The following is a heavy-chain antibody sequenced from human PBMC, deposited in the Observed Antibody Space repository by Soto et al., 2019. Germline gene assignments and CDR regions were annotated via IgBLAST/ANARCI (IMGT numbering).Heavy chain of an antibody. J-gene: IGHJ6*02. CDR1: GGSISDGGYY. D-gene: IGHD2-15*01. V-gene: IGHV4-31*03. CDR2: IYYSGST. CDR3: ARDYCSGGSCYGMDV. Sequence: SETLCLTCTVSGGSISDGGYYWSLIRQHPGKGLEWIGYIYYSGSTYYNPSLKSRVTISVDTSKNQFSLKLSSVTAADTAVYYCARDYCSGGSCYGMDVWGQGTTVTVSS.